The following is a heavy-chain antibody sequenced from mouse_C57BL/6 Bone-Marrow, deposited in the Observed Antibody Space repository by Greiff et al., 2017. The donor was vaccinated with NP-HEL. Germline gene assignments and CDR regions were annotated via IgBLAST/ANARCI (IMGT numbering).Heavy chain of an antibody. CDR2: IHPNSGST. CDR1: GYTFTSYW. Sequence: QVQLQQPGAELVKPGASVKLSCKASGYTFTSYWMHWVKQRPGQGLEWIGMIHPNSGSTNYNEKFKSKAILTVDKSSSTAYMQLSSLTSEDSAVYYCASKTTEWYFDVWGTGTTVTVSS. D-gene: IGHD1-1*01. V-gene: IGHV1-64*01. J-gene: IGHJ1*03. CDR3: ASKTTEWYFDV.